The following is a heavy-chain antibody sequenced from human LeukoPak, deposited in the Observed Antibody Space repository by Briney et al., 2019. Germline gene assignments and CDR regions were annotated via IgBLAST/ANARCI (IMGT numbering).Heavy chain of an antibody. CDR3: ARDRNGYDFDY. J-gene: IGHJ4*02. D-gene: IGHD5-12*01. Sequence: ASVKVSRKASGYTFTSYGIRWVRQAPGQGLAWMGWISAYNGNTNYAQKLQGRVTMTTDTSTSTAYMELRSLRSDDTAVYYCARDRNGYDFDYWGQGTLVTVSS. CDR1: GYTFTSYG. CDR2: ISAYNGNT. V-gene: IGHV1-18*01.